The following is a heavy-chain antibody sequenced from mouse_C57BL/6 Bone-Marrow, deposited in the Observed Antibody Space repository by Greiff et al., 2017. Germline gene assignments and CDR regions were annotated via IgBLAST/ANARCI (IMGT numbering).Heavy chain of an antibody. CDR2: IDPSDSYT. CDR3: AREGNWEVGVDY. J-gene: IGHJ2*01. Sequence: QVQLQQPGAELVMPGASVKLSCKASGYTFTSYWMHWVKQRPGQGLEWIGEIDPSDSYTNYNQKFKGKSTLTVDKSSSTAYMQLSSLTSEDSAVYYCAREGNWEVGVDYWGQGTTLTVSS. CDR1: GYTFTSYW. V-gene: IGHV1-69*01. D-gene: IGHD4-1*01.